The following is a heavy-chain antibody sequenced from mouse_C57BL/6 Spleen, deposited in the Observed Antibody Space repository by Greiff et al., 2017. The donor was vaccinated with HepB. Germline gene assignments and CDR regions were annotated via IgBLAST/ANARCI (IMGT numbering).Heavy chain of an antibody. CDR1: GFTFSDYG. CDR2: TSSGSSTI. D-gene: IGHD4-1*01. V-gene: IGHV5-17*01. CDR3: AKTGAFAY. Sequence: EVKLVESGGGLVKPGGSLKLSCAASGFTFSDYGMHWVRQAPEKGLEWVAYTSSGSSTIYYADTVKGRFTISRDNAKNTLFLQMTSLRSEDTAMYYCAKTGAFAYWGQGTLVTVSA. J-gene: IGHJ3*01.